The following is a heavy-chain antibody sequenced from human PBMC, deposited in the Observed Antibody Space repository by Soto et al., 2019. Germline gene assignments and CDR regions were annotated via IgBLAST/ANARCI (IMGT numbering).Heavy chain of an antibody. V-gene: IGHV4-30-2*01. CDR1: GGSISSGGYS. CDR2: IYHSGST. Sequence: SETLSLTCAVSGGSISSGGYSWSWIRQPPGKGLEWIGYIYHSGSTYYNPSLKSRVTISVDTSKNQFSLKLSSVTAADTAVYYCAAVVVVPAAIFEFDPWGQGTLVTVSS. CDR3: AAVVVVPAAIFEFDP. J-gene: IGHJ5*02. D-gene: IGHD2-2*01.